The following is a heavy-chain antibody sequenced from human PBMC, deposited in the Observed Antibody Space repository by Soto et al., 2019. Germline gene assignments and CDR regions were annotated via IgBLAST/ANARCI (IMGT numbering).Heavy chain of an antibody. V-gene: IGHV3-23*01. J-gene: IGHJ4*02. CDR1: GCTFSSYA. Sequence: GGSLRLSCAASGCTFSSYAMSWVCQAPGKGLEWVSAISGSGGSTYYADSVKGRFTISRDNSKNTLYLQMNSLRAEDTAVYYCAKETGYSSSWYVHYWGQGTLVTVSS. CDR3: AKETGYSSSWYVHY. D-gene: IGHD6-13*01. CDR2: ISGSGGST.